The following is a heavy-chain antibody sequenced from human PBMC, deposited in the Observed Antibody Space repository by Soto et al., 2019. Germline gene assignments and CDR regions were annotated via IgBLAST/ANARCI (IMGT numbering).Heavy chain of an antibody. J-gene: IGHJ6*02. CDR3: ARGNCYYGMDV. Sequence: PSETLSLTCAVYGESFSGNYWSWIRQPPGKGLEWIGEFSDSGSTNYNPSLKSRVTISEDMSKSQFSLKLSSVTAADTAVYYCARGNCYYGMDVWGQGTTVTVSS. CDR2: FSDSGST. CDR1: GESFSGNY. V-gene: IGHV4-34*01.